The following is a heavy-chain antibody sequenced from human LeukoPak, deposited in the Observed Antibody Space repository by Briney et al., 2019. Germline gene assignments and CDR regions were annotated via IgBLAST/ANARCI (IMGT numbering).Heavy chain of an antibody. CDR1: GFTFSYYG. D-gene: IGHD3-3*01. Sequence: GGSLRLSCAASGFTFSYYGMHWVRQAPGKGLEWVAFIRYDGSNKYYADSVKGRFTISRDNSKNTLYLQMNSLRAEDTALYYCAKSPERPIFGGGNCFDPWGQGTLVTVSS. V-gene: IGHV3-30*02. J-gene: IGHJ5*02. CDR2: IRYDGSNK. CDR3: AKSPERPIFGGGNCFDP.